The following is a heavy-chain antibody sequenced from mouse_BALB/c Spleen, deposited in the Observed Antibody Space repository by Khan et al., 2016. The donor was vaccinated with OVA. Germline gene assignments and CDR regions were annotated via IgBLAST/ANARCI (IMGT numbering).Heavy chain of an antibody. J-gene: IGHJ1*01. CDR1: GFSLTSYG. CDR3: ARHGYYGNYGPYFDV. CDR2: IWSDGNT. D-gene: IGHD2-1*01. V-gene: IGHV2-6-1*01. Sequence: QVQLKESGPGLVAPSQSLSITCTISGFSLTSYGVHWVRQPPGKGLEWLVVIWSDGNTTYNSALKSRLSISKDNSKNHVFLKMNSLQNDDTAMYYCARHGYYGNYGPYFDVWGAGTTVTVSS.